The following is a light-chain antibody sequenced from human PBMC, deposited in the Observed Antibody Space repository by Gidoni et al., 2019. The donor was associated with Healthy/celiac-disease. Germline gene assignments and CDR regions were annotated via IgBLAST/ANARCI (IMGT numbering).Light chain of an antibody. V-gene: IGKV3-11*01. CDR2: DAS. CDR3: QQRSNWQT. CDR1: QSVSSY. J-gene: IGKJ2*01. Sequence: EIVLTQSPATLSLSPGERAPLSCRASQSVSSYLAWYQQKPGQAPRLLIYDASNRATGIPARFSGSGSGTDFPLTISSLEPEDFAVYYCQQRSNWQTFGQGTKLEIK.